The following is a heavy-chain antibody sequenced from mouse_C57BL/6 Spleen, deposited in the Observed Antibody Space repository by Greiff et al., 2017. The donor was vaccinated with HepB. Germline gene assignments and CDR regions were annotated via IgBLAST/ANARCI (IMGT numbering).Heavy chain of an antibody. CDR2: FNPYNDDT. D-gene: IGHD1-2*01. Sequence: VQLQQSGAELVKPGASVKMSCKASGYTFTTYPIEWVKQNHGKRLEWIGNFNPYNDDTKYNEKFKGKATLTVEKSSSTVYLELSRLTSDDSAVYYCARGHYYVNSGYIDYWAQGTTLTVSS. J-gene: IGHJ2*01. CDR3: ARGHYYVNSGYIDY. V-gene: IGHV1-47*01. CDR1: GYTFTTYP.